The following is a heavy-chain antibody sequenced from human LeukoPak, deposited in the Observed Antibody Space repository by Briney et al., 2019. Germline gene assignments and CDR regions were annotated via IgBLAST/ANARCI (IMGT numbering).Heavy chain of an antibody. V-gene: IGHV4-61*02. J-gene: IGHJ4*02. CDR3: ARDRAGYCSSTSCYTGGFDY. D-gene: IGHD2-2*02. CDR1: GGSISSGSYY. Sequence: SQTLSLTCTVSGGSISSGSYYWSWIRQPAGKGLEWIGRIHTSGSTNYNPSLKSRVTISVDTSKNQFSLKLSSVTAADTAVYYCARDRAGYCSSTSCYTGGFDYWGQGTLVTVSS. CDR2: IHTSGST.